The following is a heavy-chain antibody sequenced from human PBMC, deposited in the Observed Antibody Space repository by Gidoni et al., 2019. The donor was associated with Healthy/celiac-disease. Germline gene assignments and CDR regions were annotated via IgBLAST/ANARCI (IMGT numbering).Heavy chain of an antibody. V-gene: IGHV3-30*18. CDR1: GFTFSSYG. D-gene: IGHD2-21*02. CDR2: ISYDGSNK. Sequence: QVQLVESGGGVVQPGRSLRLSCAASGFTFSSYGMHWVRQAPGKGLEWVAVISYDGSNKYYADSVKGRFTISRDNSKNTLYLKMNSLRAEDTAVYYCAKESQNCGGDCYKEDYFDYWGQGTLVTVSS. CDR3: AKESQNCGGDCYKEDYFDY. J-gene: IGHJ4*02.